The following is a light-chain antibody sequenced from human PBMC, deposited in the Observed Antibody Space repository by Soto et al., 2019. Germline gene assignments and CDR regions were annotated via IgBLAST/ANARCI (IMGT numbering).Light chain of an antibody. J-gene: IGKJ5*01. Sequence: DIQMTQSPSSLSASVGDRVTITCRASQGISSYLAWYQQKPGKAPKLLIYAASTLQGGVPSRFSGSGSGTDFTLTISSLQPEDFATYYCQQLNSYPITFGQGTLLEIK. CDR1: QGISSY. CDR3: QQLNSYPIT. V-gene: IGKV1-9*01. CDR2: AAS.